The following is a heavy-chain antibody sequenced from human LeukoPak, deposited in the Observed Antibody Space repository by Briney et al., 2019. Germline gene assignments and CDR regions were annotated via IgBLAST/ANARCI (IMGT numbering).Heavy chain of an antibody. CDR3: AKHRGSYGDYVFLDY. V-gene: IGHV3-23*01. J-gene: IGHJ4*02. CDR2: ISGSDGST. D-gene: IGHD3-16*01. Sequence: TGGSLRLSCAASRVTFSTYAMSGVRQPPGKGLEWVSAISGSDGSTYYADSVKGRFTISRDISKNTLYLQMNTLRAEDTAMYYCAKHRGSYGDYVFLDYWGQGTLVTVSS. CDR1: RVTFSTYA.